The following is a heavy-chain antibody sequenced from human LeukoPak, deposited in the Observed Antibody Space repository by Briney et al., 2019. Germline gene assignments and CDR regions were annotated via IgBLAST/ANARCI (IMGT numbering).Heavy chain of an antibody. V-gene: IGHV3-21*01. CDR1: GFTFSSYS. CDR2: ISSSSSYI. D-gene: IGHD3-22*01. Sequence: PGGSLRLSCAASGFTFSSYSMNRVRQAPGKGLEWVSSISSSSSYIYYADSVKGRFTISRDNAKNSLYLQMNSLRAEDTAVYYCARTDTLYYDSSGYYEFTDYWGQGTLVTVSS. CDR3: ARTDTLYYDSSGYYEFTDY. J-gene: IGHJ4*02.